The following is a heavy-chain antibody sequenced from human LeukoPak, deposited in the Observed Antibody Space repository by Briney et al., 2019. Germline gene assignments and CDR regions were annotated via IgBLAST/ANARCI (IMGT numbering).Heavy chain of an antibody. CDR1: GFTFSTYA. CDR3: ARPPGVSNAEYFQK. D-gene: IGHD3-10*01. Sequence: GGSLRLSCAASGFTFSTYALHWVRQAPGKGLEWVAVVSYDGSAKFYADSVKGRFTISRDNSKNTVSLQMNSLRVEDTAVYYCARPPGVSNAEYFQKWGQGTLVTVSS. J-gene: IGHJ1*01. V-gene: IGHV3-30*04. CDR2: VSYDGSAK.